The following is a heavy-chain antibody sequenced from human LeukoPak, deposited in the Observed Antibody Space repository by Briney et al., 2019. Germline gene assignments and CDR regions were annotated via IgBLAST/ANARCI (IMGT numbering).Heavy chain of an antibody. CDR3: ARHPTYYDFWSGSFDY. D-gene: IGHD3-3*01. Sequence: SETLSLTCTVSGGSISSSSYYWGWIRQPPGKGLEWIGSIYYSGSTYYNPSLKSRVTISVDTSKNQFSLKLSSVTAAHTAVYYCARHPTYYDFWSGSFDYWGQGTLVTVSS. CDR2: IYYSGST. CDR1: GGSISSSSYY. J-gene: IGHJ4*02. V-gene: IGHV4-39*01.